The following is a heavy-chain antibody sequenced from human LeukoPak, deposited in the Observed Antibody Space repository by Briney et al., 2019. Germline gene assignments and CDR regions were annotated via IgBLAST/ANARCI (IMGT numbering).Heavy chain of an antibody. V-gene: IGHV3-43D*03. Sequence: PGGSLRLSCAASGFTFDDYAMHWVRQAPGKGLEWVSLISWDAKTTYYADSVRDRFTISRDDAKNSLYLQMNSLRAEDTALYYCARDVYDSSGYRFDYWGQGTLVTVSS. J-gene: IGHJ4*02. CDR3: ARDVYDSSGYRFDY. CDR2: ISWDAKTT. D-gene: IGHD3-22*01. CDR1: GFTFDDYA.